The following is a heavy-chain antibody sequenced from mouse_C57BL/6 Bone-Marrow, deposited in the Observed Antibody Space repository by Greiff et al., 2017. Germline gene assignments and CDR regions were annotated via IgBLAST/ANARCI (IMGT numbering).Heavy chain of an antibody. J-gene: IGHJ2*01. CDR3: ARSDYYGSSYEDD. Sequence: VKLQESGAELARPGASVKLSCKASGYTFTSYGISWVKQRTGQGLEWIGEIYPRSGNTYYNEKFKGKATLTADKSSSTAYMELRSLTSEDSAVYFCARSDYYGSSYEDDWGQGTTLTVSS. V-gene: IGHV1-81*01. CDR1: GYTFTSYG. D-gene: IGHD1-1*01. CDR2: IYPRSGNT.